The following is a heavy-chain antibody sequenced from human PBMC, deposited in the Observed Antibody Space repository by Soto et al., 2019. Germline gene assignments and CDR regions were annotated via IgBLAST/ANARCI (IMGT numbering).Heavy chain of an antibody. CDR1: GFTFGSYW. CDR2: MNRDATIV. V-gene: IGHV3-74*01. Sequence: PVGSLRLSCAASGFTFGSYWMTWVRQDPVNGLAWVAHMNRDATIVVYGDSVKGRFTFSRDNAKNTVYLQMDSLTVEDTGVYYCARDNWGSLDNWGQGTLVTVSS. D-gene: IGHD7-27*01. J-gene: IGHJ4*02. CDR3: ARDNWGSLDN.